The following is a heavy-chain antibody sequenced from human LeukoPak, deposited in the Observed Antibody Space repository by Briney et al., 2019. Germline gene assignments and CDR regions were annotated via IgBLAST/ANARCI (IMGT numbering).Heavy chain of an antibody. V-gene: IGHV3-23*01. CDR1: GFTFSIYA. CDR2: ISGSGGSA. Sequence: GGSLRLSCAASGFTFSIYAMSWVRQAPGKGLEWVSVISGSGGSAYYADSVKGRFTISRDNSKNTLSLQMNSLRVEDTAMYFCAKDIQLSTWGLGTMVTVSS. CDR3: AKDIQLST. J-gene: IGHJ3*01. D-gene: IGHD5-24*01.